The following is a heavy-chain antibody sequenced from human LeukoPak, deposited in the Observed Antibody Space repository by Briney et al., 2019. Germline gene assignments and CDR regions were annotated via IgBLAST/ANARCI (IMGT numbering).Heavy chain of an antibody. D-gene: IGHD4/OR15-4a*01. Sequence: GGSLRLSCTVSGFTVSSNSMSWVRQAPGKGLEWVSFIYSSVTHYSDSVKGRFTISRDNSRNTLFLQMNSLRTEDTAVYYCARRAGAYSHPYDYWVQGTLVTVSS. J-gene: IGHJ4*02. V-gene: IGHV3-53*01. CDR1: GFTVSSNS. CDR3: ARRAGAYSHPYDY. CDR2: IYSSVT.